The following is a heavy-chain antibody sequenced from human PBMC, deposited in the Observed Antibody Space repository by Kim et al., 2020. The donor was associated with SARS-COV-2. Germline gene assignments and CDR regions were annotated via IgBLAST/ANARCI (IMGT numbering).Heavy chain of an antibody. CDR3: ARRQFTSGWYYFDY. D-gene: IGHD6-19*01. CDR2: INSDGSTI. Sequence: GGSLRLSCAASGFTFSSHWMHWVRQAPGKGLVWVSRINSDGSTISYADSVKGRFTISRDNAKNTLYLQMNILRAEDTAVYYCARRQFTSGWYYFDYWGQG. CDR1: GFTFSSHW. J-gene: IGHJ4*02. V-gene: IGHV3-74*01.